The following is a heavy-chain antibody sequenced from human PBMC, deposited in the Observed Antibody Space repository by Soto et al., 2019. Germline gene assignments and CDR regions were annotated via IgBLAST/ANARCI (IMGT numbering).Heavy chain of an antibody. D-gene: IGHD6-13*01. Sequence: QVQLVESGGGVVQPGKSLRLSCAASGFTFSSYGMQWVRQAPGKGLDWMAVIAHDGSNQYYTDSVNGRFTISRDNSKNTLYLQMDSLRPEDTAVYFCAGSRVGSSWYEGDSWGQGTLVTVSS. CDR3: AGSRVGSSWYEGDS. CDR1: GFTFSSYG. V-gene: IGHV3-30*03. J-gene: IGHJ4*02. CDR2: IAHDGSNQ.